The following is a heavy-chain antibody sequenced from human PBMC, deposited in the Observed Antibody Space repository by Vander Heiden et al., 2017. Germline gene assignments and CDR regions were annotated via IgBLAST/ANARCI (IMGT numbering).Heavy chain of an antibody. Sequence: QIILHESGPTLAQPTQTLTLTCSFPGFSLNTDGVVVGWIRQPPGKALEWLALIYWDDVERYSPSLQTRLTITKDTSKNQVVLTLTNMAPVDTATYYCAHRRRYNNNWYTFDFWGPGTLVTVSS. CDR1: GFSLNTDGVV. CDR3: AHRRRYNNNWYTFDF. V-gene: IGHV2-5*02. J-gene: IGHJ4*02. D-gene: IGHD1-1*01. CDR2: IYWDDVE.